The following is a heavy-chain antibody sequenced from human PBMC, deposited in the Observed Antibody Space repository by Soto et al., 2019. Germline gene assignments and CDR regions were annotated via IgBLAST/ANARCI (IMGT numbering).Heavy chain of an antibody. Sequence: GASVKVSCKASGYTFTSYGISWVRQAPGQGLEWMGWISAYNGNTNYAQKLQGRVTMTTDTSTSTAYMELRSLRSDDTAVYYCARVAPLGDITIFGVVPYYYYYGMDVWGQGTTVTVSS. J-gene: IGHJ6*02. CDR1: GYTFTSYG. CDR2: ISAYNGNT. V-gene: IGHV1-18*01. CDR3: ARVAPLGDITIFGVVPYYYYYGMDV. D-gene: IGHD3-3*01.